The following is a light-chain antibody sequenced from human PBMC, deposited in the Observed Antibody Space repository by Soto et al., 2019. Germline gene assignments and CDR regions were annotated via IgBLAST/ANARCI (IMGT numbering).Light chain of an antibody. V-gene: IGLV2-8*01. CDR3: ASYGVSNNV. CDR1: SSDVGGHNH. CDR2: EVT. J-gene: IGLJ1*01. Sequence: QSALTQPPSASGSPGQSVTISCTGTSSDVGGHNHVSWYQQHPGKAPKLMIYEVTKRPSGVPDRFSGSKSGNTASLTVSGLQAEDEADYYCASYGVSNNVFGTGTKLTVL.